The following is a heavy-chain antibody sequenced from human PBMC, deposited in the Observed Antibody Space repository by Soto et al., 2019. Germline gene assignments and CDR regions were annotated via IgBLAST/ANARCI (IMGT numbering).Heavy chain of an antibody. CDR1: GFTFSTYA. J-gene: IGHJ6*02. CDR2: ISASGGST. CDR3: AKDLRTSTNYNYGMDD. V-gene: IGHV3-23*01. Sequence: EVQLLESGGGLVQPGGSLRLSCAASGFTFSTYAMSWVRQAPGKGLEWVSVISASGGSTFYADSVKGRFTVSRDNSKNTLYLQVISLRVEDTAVYYCAKDLRTSTNYNYGMDDWGQWTTVTVSS.